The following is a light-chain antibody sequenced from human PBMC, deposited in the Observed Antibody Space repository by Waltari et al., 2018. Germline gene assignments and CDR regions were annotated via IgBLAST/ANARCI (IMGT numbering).Light chain of an antibody. CDR2: YDN. J-gene: IGLJ1*01. Sequence: SYVLTQPPSVSVAPGETARITCGGNNIESKSGHWYRQRTGQAPVVVIAYDNDRAAGIPERFSGSNSGNTATLTISRVEAGDEADYYCQVWDANTDPGVFGTGTEVTVL. CDR1: NIESKS. CDR3: QVWDANTDPGV. V-gene: IGLV3-21*01.